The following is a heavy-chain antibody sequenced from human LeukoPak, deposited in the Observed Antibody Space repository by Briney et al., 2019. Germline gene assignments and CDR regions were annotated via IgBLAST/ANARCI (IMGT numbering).Heavy chain of an antibody. CDR1: GYTLTELS. CDR2: FDPEDGET. D-gene: IGHD3-16*01. Sequence: ASVKVSCKVSGYTLTELSMHWVRQAPGKGLEWMGGFDPEDGETTYAQKLQGRVTMTTDTSTSTAYMELRSLRSDDTAVYYCAINWYYWGQGTLVTVSS. J-gene: IGHJ4*02. CDR3: AINWYY. V-gene: IGHV1-24*01.